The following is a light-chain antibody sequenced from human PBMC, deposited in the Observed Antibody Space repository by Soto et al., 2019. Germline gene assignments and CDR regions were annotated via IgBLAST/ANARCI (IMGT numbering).Light chain of an antibody. V-gene: IGKV3-20*01. CDR1: QSINSKS. J-gene: IGKJ3*01. CDR2: NTS. CDR3: QHYGGSFI. Sequence: EIVLTQSPGTLSLSPGERATVSCRVSQSINSKSLVWYHQKFGQAPRLLSSNTSTRATGIPDRFSGSGSGTSIPLSISRLEHEYAAESYRQHYGGSFIFGPGTKVDFK.